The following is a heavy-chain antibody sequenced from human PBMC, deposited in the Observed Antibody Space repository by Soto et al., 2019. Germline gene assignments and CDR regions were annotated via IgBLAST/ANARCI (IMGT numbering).Heavy chain of an antibody. CDR2: IYSGGST. D-gene: IGHD2-2*01. Sequence: EVQLVESGGGLVQPGGSLRLSCAASGFTVSSNYMSWVRQAPGKGLEWVSVIYSGGSTYYADSVKGRFTISRHNSKNTLYLQMNSLRAEDTAVYYCARIYCSSTSCFNAHYYYYYMDVWGKGTTVTVSS. CDR3: ARIYCSSTSCFNAHYYYYYMDV. V-gene: IGHV3-53*04. J-gene: IGHJ6*03. CDR1: GFTVSSNY.